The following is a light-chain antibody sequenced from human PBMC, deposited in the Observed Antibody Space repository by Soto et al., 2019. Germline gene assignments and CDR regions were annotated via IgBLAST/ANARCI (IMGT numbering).Light chain of an antibody. J-gene: IGLJ2*01. CDR1: SSDVGAHDF. V-gene: IGLV2-14*01. CDR2: DVT. Sequence: QSALTQPASVSGSPGQSITISCTGTSSDVGAHDFVSWYQHSPGKAPKLVTFDVTHRPPGISDRFSGSKSANTASLTISGLQAADEAFYYCSSYTTRSTLVFGGGTKVTVL. CDR3: SSYTTRSTLV.